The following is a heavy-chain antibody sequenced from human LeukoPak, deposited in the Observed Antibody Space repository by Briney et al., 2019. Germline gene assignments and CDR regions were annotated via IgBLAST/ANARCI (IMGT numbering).Heavy chain of an antibody. CDR1: GFIFSDYS. J-gene: IGHJ4*02. Sequence: PGGSLRLSCAASGFIFSDYSMNWVRQAPGKGLEWISYIGLSSGRTMYADSVKGRFTISGDNAKNSLYLQMNSLRVEDTAVYFCARDHNYAFDNWGQGTLVTVSS. CDR3: ARDHNYAFDN. D-gene: IGHD1-1*01. V-gene: IGHV3-48*04. CDR2: IGLSSGRT.